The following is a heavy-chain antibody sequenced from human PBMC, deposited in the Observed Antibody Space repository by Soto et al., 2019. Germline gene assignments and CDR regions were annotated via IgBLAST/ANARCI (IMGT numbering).Heavy chain of an antibody. CDR2: INHSGST. CDR3: ARAAGGMDV. J-gene: IGHJ6*02. V-gene: IGHV4-34*01. Sequence: LSLTCTVSGGSISSYYWSWIRQPPGKGLEWIGEINHSGSTNYNPSLKSRVTISVDTSKNQFSLRLSSVTAADTTVYYCARAAGGMDVWGQGTTVTVSS. CDR1: GGSISSYY.